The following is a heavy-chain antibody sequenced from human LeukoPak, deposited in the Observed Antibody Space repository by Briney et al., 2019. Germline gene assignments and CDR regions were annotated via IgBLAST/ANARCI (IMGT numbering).Heavy chain of an antibody. CDR1: GFTFSSYG. CDR2: ISGSGDST. V-gene: IGHV3-23*01. Sequence: GGSLRLSCAASGFTFSSYGMSWVRQAPGKGLEWVSGISGSGDSTYYADSVKGRFTISRDNSKNTLYLQMNSLRAEDTALYYCAKTLVDAQIYDAFDIWGQGTLVTVSS. CDR3: AKTLVDAQIYDAFDI. D-gene: IGHD2-8*02. J-gene: IGHJ3*02.